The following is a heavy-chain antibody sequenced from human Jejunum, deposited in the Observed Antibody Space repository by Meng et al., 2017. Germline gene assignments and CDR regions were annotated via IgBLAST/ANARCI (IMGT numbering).Heavy chain of an antibody. D-gene: IGHD2-2*01. Sequence: VQLQVSAPGLVKPPGTPFLICAVSGGYINKENWWSWVRQSPARGLEWIGAIYHGGNTNYNPSLKRRVTMSVDESTNQMSLKLTSVTAADTAVYYCVRGEFAMLARFDFWGQGILVTVSS. V-gene: IGHV4-4*03. CDR2: IYHGGNT. CDR1: GGYINKENW. CDR3: VRGEFAMLARFDF. J-gene: IGHJ4*02.